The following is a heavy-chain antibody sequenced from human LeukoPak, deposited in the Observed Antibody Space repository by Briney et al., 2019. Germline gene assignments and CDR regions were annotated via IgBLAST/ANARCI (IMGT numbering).Heavy chain of an antibody. Sequence: GGSLRLSCAASGFTFSSYSMNWVRQAPGKGLEWVSSISSSSSYIYYADSVKGRFTISRDNAKNSLYLQINSLRAEDTAVYYCARDLGSGSYSTTFDYWGQGTLVTVSS. J-gene: IGHJ4*02. V-gene: IGHV3-21*01. CDR3: ARDLGSGSYSTTFDY. D-gene: IGHD3-10*02. CDR1: GFTFSSYS. CDR2: ISSSSSYI.